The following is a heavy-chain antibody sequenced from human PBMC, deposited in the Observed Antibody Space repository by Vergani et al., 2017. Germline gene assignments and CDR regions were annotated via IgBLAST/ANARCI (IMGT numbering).Heavy chain of an antibody. J-gene: IGHJ4*02. CDR2: NNPNSGGT. Sequence: QVQLVQSGAEVKKPGASVKVSCKASGYTFTGYYMHWVRQAPGQGLGWMGWNNPNSGGTNYAQKFQGRVTMTRATSISTAYMELSRLRSDDTAVYYCARVVPAVVTRGGFDYWGQGTLVTVSS. CDR3: ARVVPAVVTRGGFDY. CDR1: GYTFTGYY. V-gene: IGHV1-2*02. D-gene: IGHD3-22*01.